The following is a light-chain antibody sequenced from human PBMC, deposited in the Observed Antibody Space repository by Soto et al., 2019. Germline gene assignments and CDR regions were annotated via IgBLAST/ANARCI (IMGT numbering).Light chain of an antibody. CDR3: SSYTSSSTLGV. V-gene: IGLV2-14*03. CDR1: SSDVGGHNY. Sequence: QSVLTQPASVSGSPGQSITISCTGTSSDVGGHNYVSWYQQHPGKAPKLMIYDVSHRPSGVSNRFSGSKSGNTASLTISGLQADDEADYYCSSYTSSSTLGVFGGGTKVTVL. CDR2: DVS. J-gene: IGLJ2*01.